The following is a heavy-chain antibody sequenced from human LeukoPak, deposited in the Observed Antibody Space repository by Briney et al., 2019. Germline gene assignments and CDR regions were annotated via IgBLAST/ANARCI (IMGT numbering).Heavy chain of an antibody. J-gene: IGHJ4*02. CDR1: GFAFSDSW. V-gene: IGHV3-7*03. Sequence: QAGGSLRLSCAASGFAFSDSWMTWIRQAPGKGLEWVAFIKGDGSAKKYVDSVKGRFTISRDNAKNSLYLQMNSLRAEDTAVFYCARDQYDTWSRRGNFDSWGQGTLVIVSS. CDR3: ARDQYDTWSRRGNFDS. CDR2: IKGDGSAK. D-gene: IGHD3-3*01.